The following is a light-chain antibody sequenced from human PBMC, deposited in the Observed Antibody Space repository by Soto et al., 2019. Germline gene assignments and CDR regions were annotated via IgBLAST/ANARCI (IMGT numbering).Light chain of an antibody. J-gene: IGKJ1*01. CDR3: EQTYSDPPWT. CDR1: QDIRSS. Sequence: DIQMTQSPSFLSASVGGRVTITCRASQDIRSSLNWYQQKPGKAPKFLIYVASSLQTGVPPRFSGSGYGTDFYLTISGLQAEDYASYFCEQTYSDPPWTFGQGTKVE. V-gene: IGKV1-39*01. CDR2: VAS.